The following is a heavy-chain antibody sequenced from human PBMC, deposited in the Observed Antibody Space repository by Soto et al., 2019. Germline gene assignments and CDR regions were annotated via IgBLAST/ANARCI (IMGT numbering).Heavy chain of an antibody. CDR1: GFTFSSYA. J-gene: IGHJ6*02. CDR3: ARDLYCSGGSCYYLLGDYYYGMDV. D-gene: IGHD2-15*01. Sequence: GGSLRLSCAASGFTFSSYAMHWVRQAPGKGLEWVAVISYDGSNKYYADSVKGRFTISRDNSKNTLYLQMNSLRAEDTAVYYCARDLYCSGGSCYYLLGDYYYGMDVWGQGTTVTVSS. V-gene: IGHV3-30-3*01. CDR2: ISYDGSNK.